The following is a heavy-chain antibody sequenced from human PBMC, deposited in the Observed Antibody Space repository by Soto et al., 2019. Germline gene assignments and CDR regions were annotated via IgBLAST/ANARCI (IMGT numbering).Heavy chain of an antibody. J-gene: IGHJ5*02. CDR2: IATYNSNR. V-gene: IGHV1-18*01. CDR3: ARVVRGVVNWFDP. D-gene: IGHD3-10*01. Sequence: HLVQSGPEVKKPGASITVSCKTSGDTFTNFGLSCVRQAPGQGLEWMGWIATYNSNRNYAQKFQGRLTLTTDTSTSTAYMELKKLGYDDPAVYYCARVVRGVVNWFDPWGPGTLVTVSS. CDR1: GDTFTNFG.